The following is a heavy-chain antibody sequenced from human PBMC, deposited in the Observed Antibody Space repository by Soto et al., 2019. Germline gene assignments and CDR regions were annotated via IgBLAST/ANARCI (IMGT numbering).Heavy chain of an antibody. V-gene: IGHV3-23*01. D-gene: IGHD3-22*01. CDR1: EFTFSNYA. Sequence: GGSLRLSCAASEFTFSNYAMRWVRPAPGKGLEWVSAISYGGGTTYYADSVKGRFTISRDNSKNTLYLQMNSLRAEDTAVYYCAKNPGYYYDSTGYHFDYWGQGTLVTVSS. CDR2: ISYGGGTT. CDR3: AKNPGYYYDSTGYHFDY. J-gene: IGHJ4*02.